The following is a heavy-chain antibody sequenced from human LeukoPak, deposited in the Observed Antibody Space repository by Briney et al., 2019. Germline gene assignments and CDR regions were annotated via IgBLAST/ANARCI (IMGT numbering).Heavy chain of an antibody. CDR3: ARDREPITIFGVVITYFDY. CDR2: INPNSGGT. CDR1: GYTFTGYY. D-gene: IGHD3-3*01. V-gene: IGHV1-2*02. Sequence: ASVKVSCKASGYTFTGYYMHWVRQAPGQGLEWMGWINPNSGGTNYAQKFQGRVTMTRDTFISTAYMELSRLRSDDTAVYYCARDREPITIFGVVITYFDYWGQGTLVTVSS. J-gene: IGHJ4*02.